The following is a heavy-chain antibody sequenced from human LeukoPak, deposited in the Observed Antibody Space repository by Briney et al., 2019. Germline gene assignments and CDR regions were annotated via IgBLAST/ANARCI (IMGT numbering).Heavy chain of an antibody. Sequence: PGGSLRHSCAASGFTFSSYGMHWVRQAPGKGLEWVAFIRYDGTNEYYADAVKGRFTISRDNSKNTLYLQMNSLRGDDTAVYYYAKDLSQGPYCTNGVCSMIFDHWGQGTQVTVSS. V-gene: IGHV3-30*02. J-gene: IGHJ4*02. CDR2: IRYDGTNE. D-gene: IGHD2-8*01. CDR3: AKDLSQGPYCTNGVCSMIFDH. CDR1: GFTFSSYG.